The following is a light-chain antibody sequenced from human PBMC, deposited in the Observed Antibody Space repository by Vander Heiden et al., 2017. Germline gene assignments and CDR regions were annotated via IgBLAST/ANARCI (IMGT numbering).Light chain of an antibody. Sequence: DIQMTQSPSTLSASVGDRVTITCRASQSISSWLAWYQQKPGKAPKLLIYKASSLESGVPSRFSGSGSGTEFTLTISSLQPDDFETYYCQQDNSSPITFGQGTPMEIE. CDR2: KAS. CDR1: QSISSW. J-gene: IGKJ5*01. V-gene: IGKV1-5*03. CDR3: QQDNSSPIT.